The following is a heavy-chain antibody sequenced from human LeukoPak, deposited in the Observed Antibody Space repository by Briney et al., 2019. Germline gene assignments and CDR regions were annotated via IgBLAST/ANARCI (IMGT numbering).Heavy chain of an antibody. V-gene: IGHV4-34*01. CDR3: AGGYSSGPSEFDY. CDR1: GGSFSGYY. Sequence: SETLSLTCAVYGGSFSGYYWSWIRQPPGKGLEWIGEINHSGSTNYNPSLKSRVTISVDQSKNRVSLELSSVTGADTAVYYCAGGYSSGPSEFDYGGQGTLVTVSS. D-gene: IGHD6-19*01. CDR2: INHSGST. J-gene: IGHJ4*02.